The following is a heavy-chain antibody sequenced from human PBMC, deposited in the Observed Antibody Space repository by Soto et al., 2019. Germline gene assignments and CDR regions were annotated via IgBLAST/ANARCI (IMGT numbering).Heavy chain of an antibody. CDR3: ARDLAYAFDY. J-gene: IGHJ4*02. D-gene: IGHD3-16*01. Sequence: PGGSLRLSCAASGFIFISFSMNWIRQAPGKGLEWLSYIRSDSNHIGYADSVRGRFTISSDIAKNSLFLQMSSLRDEDTAVYYCARDLAYAFDYWGQGTLVTVSS. CDR1: GFIFISFS. V-gene: IGHV3-48*02. CDR2: IRSDSNHI.